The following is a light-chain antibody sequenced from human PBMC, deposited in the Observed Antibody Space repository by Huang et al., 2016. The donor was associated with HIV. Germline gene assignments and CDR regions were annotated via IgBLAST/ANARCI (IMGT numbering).Light chain of an antibody. CDR3: QQYFSTPRT. Sequence: DIQMTQSLSSLSASVGDKVSISCRASQAISNSLVWYQQQPGKAPKLLLYGASRLESGVSSRFSGSGSGTDYTLTISSLQPEDFATYYCQQYFSTPRTFGQGTKVEIK. J-gene: IGKJ1*01. CDR1: QAISNS. CDR2: GAS. V-gene: IGKV1-NL1*01.